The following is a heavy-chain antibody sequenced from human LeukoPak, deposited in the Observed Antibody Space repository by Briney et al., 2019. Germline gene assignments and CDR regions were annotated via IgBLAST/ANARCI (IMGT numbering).Heavy chain of an antibody. D-gene: IGHD1-26*01. V-gene: IGHV4-39*01. J-gene: IGHJ5*02. Sequence: SETLSLTCTVSGDSISGGAFYWGWVRQSPGTGLEWIGSMFYSGSTHFNPSLESRITMSLDTSKNQFSLRLSLMTAADTGVYYCARQGSSPNWFDPWGQGTLVTVSS. CDR3: ARQGSSPNWFDP. CDR2: MFYSGST. CDR1: GDSISGGAFY.